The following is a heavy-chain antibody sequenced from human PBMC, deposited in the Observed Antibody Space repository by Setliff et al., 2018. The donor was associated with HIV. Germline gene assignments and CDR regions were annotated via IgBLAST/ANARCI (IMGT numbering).Heavy chain of an antibody. V-gene: IGHV1-58*02. CDR3: AAPMYYFGIDAFDV. J-gene: IGHJ3*01. CDR2: IVVDSGNT. CDR1: GFSFTRSA. D-gene: IGHD3-10*01. Sequence: ASVKVSCKASGFSFTRSAMQWVRQARGQRLEWIGWIVVDSGNTNYAQKFQERVTITRDMSTSTAYMELSSLRSEDTAVYYCAAPMYYFGIDAFDVWGQGTMVTVS.